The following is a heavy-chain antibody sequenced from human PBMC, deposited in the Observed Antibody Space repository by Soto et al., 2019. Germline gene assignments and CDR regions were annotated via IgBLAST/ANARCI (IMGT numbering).Heavy chain of an antibody. D-gene: IGHD3-10*01. Sequence: QVQLVESGGGVVQPGRSLRLSCAASGFTFSSYAMHWVRQAPGKGLEWVAVISYDGSNKYYADSVKGRFTISRDNSKNTLYLQMNSLRAEDPAVYYCARDQSRQIWFGESTFDYWGQGTLVSVSS. CDR1: GFTFSSYA. CDR3: ARDQSRQIWFGESTFDY. J-gene: IGHJ4*02. CDR2: ISYDGSNK. V-gene: IGHV3-30-3*01.